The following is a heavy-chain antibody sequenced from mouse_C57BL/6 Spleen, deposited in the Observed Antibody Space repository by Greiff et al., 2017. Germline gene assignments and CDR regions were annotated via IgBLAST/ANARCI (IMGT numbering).Heavy chain of an antibody. CDR3: ARTRDYYGSPLAY. Sequence: VQLQQSGPELVKPGASVKISCKASGYTFTDYYMNWVKQSHGKSLEWIGDINPNNGGTSYNQKFKGKATLTVDKSSSTAYMELRSLTSEDSAVYYCARTRDYYGSPLAYWGQGTLVTVSA. J-gene: IGHJ3*01. D-gene: IGHD1-1*01. CDR2: INPNNGGT. V-gene: IGHV1-26*01. CDR1: GYTFTDYY.